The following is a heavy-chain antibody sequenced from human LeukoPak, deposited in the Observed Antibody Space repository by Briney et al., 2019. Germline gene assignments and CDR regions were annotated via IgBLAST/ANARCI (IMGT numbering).Heavy chain of an antibody. CDR1: GASVTPHS. D-gene: IGHD2-21*02. V-gene: IGHV4-59*02. J-gene: IGHJ3*02. CDR2: IYNSVTT. Sequence: SETLSLTCSVSGASVTPHSWSWIRQPPGKQLESIGMIYNSVTTNYRPSLKSRVTISVDASKNQLSLKLSSVTAADTAVYYCARACPSGSNCYFGFDIWGQGTMVTVSS. CDR3: ARACPSGSNCYFGFDI.